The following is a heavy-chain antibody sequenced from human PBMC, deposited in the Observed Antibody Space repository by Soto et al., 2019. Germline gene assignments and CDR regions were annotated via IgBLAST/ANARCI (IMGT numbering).Heavy chain of an antibody. CDR1: GFTFSSYD. CDR2: IGTAGDT. V-gene: IGHV3-13*01. J-gene: IGHJ3*02. Sequence: EVQLVESGGGLVQPGGSLRLSCAASGFTFSSYDMHWVRQATGKGLEWVSAIGTAGDTYYPGSVKGRFTISRENAKNSLYLQMNSLRAGDTAVYYCARSLTRDAFDIWGQGTMVTVSS. CDR3: ARSLTRDAFDI.